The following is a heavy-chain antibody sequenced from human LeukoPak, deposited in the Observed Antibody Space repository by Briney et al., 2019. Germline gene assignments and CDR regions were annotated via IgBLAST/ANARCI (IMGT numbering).Heavy chain of an antibody. CDR3: AGRGRGAAAGIFDY. J-gene: IGHJ4*02. V-gene: IGHV3-33*01. CDR2: IWYDGSNK. CDR1: GFTFSSYG. D-gene: IGHD6-13*01. Sequence: PGGSLRLSCAASGFTFSSYGMHWVRQAPGKGLEWVAVIWYDGSNKYYADSVKSRFTISRDNSKNTLYLQMNSLRAEDTAVYYCAGRGRGAAAGIFDYWGQGTLVTVSS.